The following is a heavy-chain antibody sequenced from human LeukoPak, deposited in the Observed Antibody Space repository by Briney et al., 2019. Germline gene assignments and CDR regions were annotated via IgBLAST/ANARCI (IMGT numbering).Heavy chain of an antibody. CDR2: IHPSGML. D-gene: IGHD3-22*01. V-gene: IGHV4-31*03. Sequence: SETLSLTCTVSGASFNSDDQYWNWIRQSPGKGLEWIGSIHPSGMLYNNPSLESRVTMSRDTPKNQFSLNLNSVAAADTAVYFCSRGLDSRKLGYWGQGILVTVSS. J-gene: IGHJ4*02. CDR3: SRGLDSRKLGY. CDR1: GASFNSDDQY.